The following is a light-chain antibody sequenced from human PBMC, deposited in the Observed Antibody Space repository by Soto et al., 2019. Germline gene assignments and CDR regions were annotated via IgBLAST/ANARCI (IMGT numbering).Light chain of an antibody. CDR1: QGIISY. CDR3: QQYYSYPRT. CDR2: ASS. J-gene: IGKJ1*01. Sequence: AIRMTQSPSSLSASTGDRVTITCRASQGIISYLAWYQQKPEKAPKVLIYASSTLQSGVPARFSGSGSGTDFTLTISCLQSEDFATYYCQQYYSYPRTFGQGTKVEIK. V-gene: IGKV1-8*01.